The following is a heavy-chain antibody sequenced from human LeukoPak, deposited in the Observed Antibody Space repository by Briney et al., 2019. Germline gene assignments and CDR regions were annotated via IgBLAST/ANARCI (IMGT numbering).Heavy chain of an antibody. V-gene: IGHV3-23*01. CDR3: AKDRVGATLGFDY. CDR1: GFTLRSYG. CDR2: ISGSGGST. Sequence: PGGSLRLSCAASGFTLRSYGMSWVRQAPGKGLEWVSGISGSGGSTYYADSVKGRFTISRDNSKNTLYLQMNSLRAEDTAVYYCAKDRVGATLGFDYWGQGTLVTVSS. D-gene: IGHD1-26*01. J-gene: IGHJ4*02.